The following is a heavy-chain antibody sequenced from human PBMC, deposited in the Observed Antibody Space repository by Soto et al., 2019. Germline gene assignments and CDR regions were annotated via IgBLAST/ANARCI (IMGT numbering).Heavy chain of an antibody. Sequence: APVKVSCKASGYTFTSYDINWVRQATGQGLEWMGWMNPNSGNTGYAQKFQGRVTMTRNTSISTAYMELSSLRSEDTAVYYCARVSSSGYYDYFDYWGQGTLVTVS. CDR2: MNPNSGNT. J-gene: IGHJ4*02. CDR1: GYTFTSYD. D-gene: IGHD3-22*01. CDR3: ARVSSSGYYDYFDY. V-gene: IGHV1-8*01.